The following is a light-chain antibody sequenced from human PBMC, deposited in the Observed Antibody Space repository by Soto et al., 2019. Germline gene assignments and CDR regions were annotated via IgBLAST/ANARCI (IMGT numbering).Light chain of an antibody. V-gene: IGKV1-5*03. CDR1: QSISNW. CDR2: KAS. CDR3: QQSYSTPIT. J-gene: IGKJ5*01. Sequence: DIQMTQSPSTLSASVGDRITITCRATQSISNWLAWYQQKPGKAPKLLIYKASTLKSGVPSRFSGSGSGTDFTLTISSLQPEDFATYYCQQSYSTPITFGQGTRLETK.